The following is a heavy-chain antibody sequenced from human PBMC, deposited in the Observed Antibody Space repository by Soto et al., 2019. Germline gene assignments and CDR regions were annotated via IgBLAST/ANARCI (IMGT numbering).Heavy chain of an antibody. V-gene: IGHV4-59*08. D-gene: IGHD3-9*01. CDR2: IYYRGNT. CDR1: GGSISPYY. Sequence: SETLSLACTVSGGSISPYYWSWIRQSPGKGLEWIGYIYYRGNTDYNPSFKSRVTISVDTSKNQFSLRLSSVTAADTAVYYCARHPGYYDVLTGYSTYYFDSWGQGTRVTVS. CDR3: ARHPGYYDVLTGYSTYYFDS. J-gene: IGHJ4*02.